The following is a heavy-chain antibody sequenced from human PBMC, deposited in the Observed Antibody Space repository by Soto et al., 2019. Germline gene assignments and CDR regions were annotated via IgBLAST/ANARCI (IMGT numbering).Heavy chain of an antibody. J-gene: IGHJ6*02. Sequence: GGSLRLSCAASGFTFSSYSMNWVRQAPGKGLEWVSYISSGSTIYYADSVKGRFTISRDNAKNSLYLQMDSLRAEDTAVYYATRSAHIDVWGPGTTVTVSS. CDR1: GFTFSSYS. CDR3: TRSAHIDV. CDR2: ISSGSTI. V-gene: IGHV3-48*01. D-gene: IGHD2-2*01.